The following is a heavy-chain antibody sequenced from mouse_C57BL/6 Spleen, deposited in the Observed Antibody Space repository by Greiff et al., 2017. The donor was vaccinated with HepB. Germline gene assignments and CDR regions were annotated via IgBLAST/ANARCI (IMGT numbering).Heavy chain of an antibody. V-gene: IGHV5-4*03. CDR3: ARGDTTKDY. CDR2: ISDGGSYT. D-gene: IGHD1-1*01. Sequence: EVKLVESGGGLVKPGGSLKLSCAASGFTFSSYAMSWVSQTPEKRLEWVATISDGGSYTYYPDNVKGRFTISRDNAKNNLYLQMSHLKSEDTAMYYCARGDTTKDYWGQGTTLTVSS. J-gene: IGHJ2*01. CDR1: GFTFSSYA.